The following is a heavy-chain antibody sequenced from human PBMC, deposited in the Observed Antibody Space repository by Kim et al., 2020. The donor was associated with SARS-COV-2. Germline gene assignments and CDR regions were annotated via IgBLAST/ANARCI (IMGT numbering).Heavy chain of an antibody. CDR3: ANIRRASGGFDY. CDR1: GGSISSYY. D-gene: IGHD3-10*01. V-gene: IGHV4-59*08. CDR2: IYYSGST. J-gene: IGHJ4*02. Sequence: SETLSLTCTVSGGSISSYYWSWIRQPPGKGLEWIGYIYYSGSTNYNPSLKSRVTISVDTSKNQFSLKLSSVTAADTAVYYCANIRRASGGFDYWGQGTLVTVSS.